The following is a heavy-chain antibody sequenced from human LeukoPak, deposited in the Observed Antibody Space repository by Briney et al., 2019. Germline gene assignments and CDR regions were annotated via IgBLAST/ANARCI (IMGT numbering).Heavy chain of an antibody. V-gene: IGHV3-7*01. Sequence: GGSLHLSCAASGFTFRSYRMSWVRPAPGEGLEGVANIKQEGSEKYYVDSEKGRFTISKHNAKNSLSLQMNSLRAEDTAVYYCARDLSRSFSMVRGLIQHREFDFWGRGTLVTVSS. J-gene: IGHJ4*02. CDR1: GFTFRSYR. CDR2: IKQEGSEK. CDR3: ARDLSRSFSMVRGLIQHREFDF. D-gene: IGHD3-10*01.